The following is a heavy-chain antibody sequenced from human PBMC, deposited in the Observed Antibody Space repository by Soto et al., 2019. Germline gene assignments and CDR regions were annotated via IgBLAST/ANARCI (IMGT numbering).Heavy chain of an antibody. D-gene: IGHD3-22*01. CDR3: ARDIVFEDSRGNLPGY. V-gene: IGHV1-8*01. CDR2: MNPNSGNT. Sequence: VKGSCKASGYTFPSYDINWVRQATGQGVEWMEWMNPNSGNTGNEQKFKGRVTMTRNTSISTAYMELSSLRSEDTAVYYCARDIVFEDSRGNLPGYWGQGTLVTASS. J-gene: IGHJ4*02. CDR1: GYTFPSYD.